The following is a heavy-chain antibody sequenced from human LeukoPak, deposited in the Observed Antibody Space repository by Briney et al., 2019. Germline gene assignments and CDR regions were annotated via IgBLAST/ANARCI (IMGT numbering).Heavy chain of an antibody. CDR3: AGVLRFALDP. Sequence: ASVKVSCKASGGTFCSYAISWVRQAPGQGLEWMGGIIPIFGTANYAQKFQGRVMITTDESTSTAYMELSSLRSEDTAVYYCAGVLRFALDPWGQGTLVTVSS. CDR1: GGTFCSYA. CDR2: IIPIFGTA. V-gene: IGHV1-69*05. D-gene: IGHD3-3*01. J-gene: IGHJ5*02.